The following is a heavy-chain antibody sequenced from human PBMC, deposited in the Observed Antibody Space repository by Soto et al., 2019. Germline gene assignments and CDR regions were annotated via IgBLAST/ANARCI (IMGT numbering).Heavy chain of an antibody. CDR3: ARDRGGYGVFDY. D-gene: IGHD5-12*01. Sequence: SETLSLTCSVSSGSISSDGFYWNWIRQPPGKGLEWIGYIYHSGGTYSSPSLRSRVTISVDTSKNQFTLKLSSVTAADTAVYYCARDRGGYGVFDYWGQGTLVTVSS. CDR1: SGSISSDGFY. V-gene: IGHV4-31*03. J-gene: IGHJ4*02. CDR2: IYHSGGT.